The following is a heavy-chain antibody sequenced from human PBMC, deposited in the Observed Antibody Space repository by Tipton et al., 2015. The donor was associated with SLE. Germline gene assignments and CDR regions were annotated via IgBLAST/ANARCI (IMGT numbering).Heavy chain of an antibody. Sequence: TLSLTCTVSGASITNYYWIWIRQPPGKGLEWIGYISDGGGTNHNPSLKSRVTISVDPAKNQFSLKLTSVTAADTAVYYCARGMLTWRGAIIGVDVWGQGTSVNVSS. CDR3: ARGMLTWRGAIIGVDV. V-gene: IGHV4-59*08. D-gene: IGHD2-8*01. CDR2: ISDGGGT. J-gene: IGHJ6*02. CDR1: GASITNYY.